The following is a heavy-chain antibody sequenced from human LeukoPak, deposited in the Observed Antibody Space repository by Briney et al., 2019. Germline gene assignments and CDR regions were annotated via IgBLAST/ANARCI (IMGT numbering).Heavy chain of an antibody. D-gene: IGHD5-18*01. Sequence: SETLSLSCAVSGGSISGYSWSWIRQPAGKGLEWIGGIYTSGSTNYNPSLKSRVTISIDTSKNQFSLKLNSVTAAGTVVYYCARDRGYSYAFDYWGQGTLVTVSS. CDR1: GGSISGYS. CDR3: ARDRGYSYAFDY. V-gene: IGHV4-4*07. CDR2: IYTSGST. J-gene: IGHJ4*02.